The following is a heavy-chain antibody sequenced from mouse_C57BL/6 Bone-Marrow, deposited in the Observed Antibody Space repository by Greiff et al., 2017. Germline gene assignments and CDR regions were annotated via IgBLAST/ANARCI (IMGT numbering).Heavy chain of an antibody. CDR3: ARDDGYLYYYAMDY. V-gene: IGHV1-81*01. CDR1: GYTFTSYG. CDR2: IYPRSGNT. J-gene: IGHJ4*01. Sequence: QVQLQQSGAELARPGASVKLSCKASGYTFTSYGISWVKQRTGQGLEWIGEIYPRSGNTYYNEKFKGKATLTADKSSSTAYMELRSLTSEDSAVYFCARDDGYLYYYAMDYWGQGTSVTVCS. D-gene: IGHD2-3*01.